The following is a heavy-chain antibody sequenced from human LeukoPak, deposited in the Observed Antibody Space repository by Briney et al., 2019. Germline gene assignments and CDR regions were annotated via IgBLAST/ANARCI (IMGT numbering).Heavy chain of an antibody. CDR1: GYTFTSYG. J-gene: IGHJ3*02. Sequence: ASAKVSCKASGYTFTSYGISWVRQAPGQGLEWMGWISAYNGNTNYAQKLQGRVTMTTDTSTSTAYMELRSLRSDDTAVYYCARRRFGELLSDAFDIWGQGTMVTVSS. V-gene: IGHV1-18*01. CDR2: ISAYNGNT. CDR3: ARRRFGELLSDAFDI. D-gene: IGHD3-10*01.